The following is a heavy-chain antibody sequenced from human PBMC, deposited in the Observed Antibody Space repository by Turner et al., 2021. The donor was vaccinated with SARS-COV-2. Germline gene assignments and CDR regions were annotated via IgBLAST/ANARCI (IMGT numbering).Heavy chain of an antibody. CDR1: SGSISSSAYY. CDR3: ARQVSILGRWLAPFDS. CDR2: FFYSGST. J-gene: IGHJ4*02. Sequence: HLQLQESGPGLVKPSETLSLTCTVSSGSISSSAYYWGWIRQPPGKGLEWIGSFFYSGSTYYSPSLKSRITISVDTSKNQFSLNLSSVTAADTAVYYCARQVSILGRWLAPFDSWGQGTLVTVSS. D-gene: IGHD6-19*01. V-gene: IGHV4-39*01.